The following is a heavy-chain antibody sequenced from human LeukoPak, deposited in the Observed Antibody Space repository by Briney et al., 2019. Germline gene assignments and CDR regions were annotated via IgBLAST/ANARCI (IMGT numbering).Heavy chain of an antibody. CDR3: ARERASYPNWFDP. CDR1: GGSISSGDYY. J-gene: IGHJ5*02. CDR2: IYYSGST. Sequence: SETLSLTCTVSGGSISSGDYYWSWIRQPPGKGLEWIGYIYYSGSTYYNPSLKSRVTISVDTSKNQFSLKLSSVTAADTAVYYCARERASYPNWFDPWGQGTLVTVSS. V-gene: IGHV4-30-4*01.